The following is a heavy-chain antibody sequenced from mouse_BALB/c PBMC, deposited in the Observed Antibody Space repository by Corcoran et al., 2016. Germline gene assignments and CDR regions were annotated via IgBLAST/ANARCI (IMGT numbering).Heavy chain of an antibody. V-gene: IGHV14-3*02. D-gene: IGHD1-1*01. Sequence: EVHLQQSGSELVKPGASVKLSCTATGFNIKDTYMHWVKQRPEQGMEWIGRIDPANGNTKYDPKFQGKATITADTSSNTAYLQLSSLTSEDTAVYYCSSEGDYYGSSRALFAYWGQGTLVTVSA. CDR2: IDPANGNT. CDR3: SSEGDYYGSSRALFAY. J-gene: IGHJ3*01. CDR1: GFNIKDTY.